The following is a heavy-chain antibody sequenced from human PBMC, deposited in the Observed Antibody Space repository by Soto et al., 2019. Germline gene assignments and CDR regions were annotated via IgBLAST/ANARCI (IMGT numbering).Heavy chain of an antibody. CDR3: AKEDTSSGSLDY. CDR2: ISDSGATT. CDR1: GFTFGENA. D-gene: IGHD6-19*01. J-gene: IGHJ4*02. Sequence: VGSLRLSCAASGFTFGENAMSWVRQAPGKGLEWVSGISDSGATTYYADSVRGRFTISRDNSKNTLYLQMKSLRAEDSASYYCAKEDTSSGSLDYWGQGALVTVSS. V-gene: IGHV3-23*01.